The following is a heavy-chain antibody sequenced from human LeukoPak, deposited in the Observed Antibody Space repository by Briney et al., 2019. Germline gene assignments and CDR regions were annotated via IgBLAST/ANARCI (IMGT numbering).Heavy chain of an antibody. CDR3: ARVGTGSGYDYVDLGFDY. J-gene: IGHJ4*02. CDR1: GGTFSSYA. Sequence: GASVKASCKASGGTFSSYAISWVRQAPGQGLEWMGGIIPIFGTANYAQKFQGRVTITADESTSTGYMKLSSLRSDDTAVYYCARVGTGSGYDYVDLGFDYWGQGTLVTVSS. CDR2: IIPIFGTA. D-gene: IGHD5-12*01. V-gene: IGHV1-69*13.